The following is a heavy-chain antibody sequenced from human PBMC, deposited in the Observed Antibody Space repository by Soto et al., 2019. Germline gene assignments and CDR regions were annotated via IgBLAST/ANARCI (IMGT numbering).Heavy chain of an antibody. V-gene: IGHV1-3*01. CDR3: ARDGAHLYYYYYGMDV. J-gene: IGHJ6*02. CDR2: INAGNGNT. Sequence: ASVKVSCKASGYTFTSYAMHWVRQAPGQRLEWMGWINAGNGNTKYSQKFQGRVTMTRDTSTSTVYMELSSLRSEDTAVYYCARDGAHLYYYYYGMDVWGQGTTVTVSS. CDR1: GYTFTSYA. D-gene: IGHD2-15*01.